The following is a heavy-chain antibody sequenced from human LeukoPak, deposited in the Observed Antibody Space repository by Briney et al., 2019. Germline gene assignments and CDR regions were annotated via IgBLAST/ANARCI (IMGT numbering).Heavy chain of an antibody. D-gene: IGHD1-26*01. CDR1: GFTFSTYW. J-gene: IGHJ4*02. CDR2: IKEDESAK. CDR3: ARDVGGSLDY. V-gene: IGHV3-7*01. Sequence: GGSLRLSCAASGFTFSTYWMAWVRQPPGKGLEWVANIKEDESAKHQADSVKGRFTISRDNAQNSVYLQMSSLRGEDTAVYYCARDVGGSLDYWGQGTLVTVSS.